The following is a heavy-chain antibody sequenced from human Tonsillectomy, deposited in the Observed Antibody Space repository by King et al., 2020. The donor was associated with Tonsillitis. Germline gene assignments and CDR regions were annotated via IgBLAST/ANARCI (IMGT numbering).Heavy chain of an antibody. Sequence: VQLPQWGAGLLKPSETLSLTCAVYGGSLIDYYWSWIRQPPGKGLEWIGEINHSGSTNYNPSLESRVSISIDTSENQFSLNLISVTAADTAVYYCARGSRSDYYYYLDVWGRGTTVTVSS. CDR2: INHSGST. V-gene: IGHV4-34*01. CDR3: ARGSRSDYYYYLDV. CDR1: GGSLIDYY. J-gene: IGHJ6*03.